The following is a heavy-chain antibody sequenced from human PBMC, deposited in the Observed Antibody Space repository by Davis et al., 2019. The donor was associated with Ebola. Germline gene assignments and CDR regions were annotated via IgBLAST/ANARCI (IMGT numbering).Heavy chain of an antibody. Sequence: GESLKISCAASGFNFSGYGMHWVRLAPGKGLEWVAVIWVDGSKKYYADSVKGRFTISRDNSKKTLFLQMNSLRVEDSAVYYCARPIYDSGTYYGETSYYYGMDVWGKGTTVTVSS. CDR2: IWVDGSKK. V-gene: IGHV3-33*01. J-gene: IGHJ6*04. CDR3: ARPIYDSGTYYGETSYYYGMDV. CDR1: GFNFSGYG. D-gene: IGHD3-10*01.